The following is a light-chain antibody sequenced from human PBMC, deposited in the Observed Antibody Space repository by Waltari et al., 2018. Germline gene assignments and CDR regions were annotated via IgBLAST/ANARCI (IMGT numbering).Light chain of an antibody. CDR2: KAS. V-gene: IGKV1-5*03. J-gene: IGKJ1*01. CDR3: QQYHDYWT. CDR1: ESINSW. Sequence: DIQMTQSPSTLSASIGDRVTITCRARESINSWLAWYQQRPGEAPKLLIYKASALESGVPSRFSASGSGTEFTLTISSLQPDDFATYYCQQYHDYWTFGQGTKVEIK.